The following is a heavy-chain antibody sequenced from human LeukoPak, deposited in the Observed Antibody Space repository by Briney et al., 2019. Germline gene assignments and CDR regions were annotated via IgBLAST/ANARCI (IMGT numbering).Heavy chain of an antibody. CDR1: GGSISSYN. CDR3: ARDNSGSSYFDY. D-gene: IGHD1-26*01. CDR2: IYYSGST. J-gene: IGHJ4*02. Sequence: PSETLSLTCTVSGGSISSYNWSWIRQPPGKGLEWIGCIYYSGSTNYNPSFKSRVTISVDTSKNQFSLKLSSVTAADTAVYYCARDNSGSSYFDYWGQGTLVTVSS. V-gene: IGHV4-59*01.